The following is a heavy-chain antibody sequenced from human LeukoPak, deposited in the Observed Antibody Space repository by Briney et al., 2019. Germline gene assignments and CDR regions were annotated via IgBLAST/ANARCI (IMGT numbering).Heavy chain of an antibody. J-gene: IGHJ4*02. CDR2: IIPIFGTA. D-gene: IGHD1-26*01. Sequence: SVKLSCKASGGTFSSYAISWVRQAPGQGLEWMGGIIPIFGTANYVQTFQGRVTFTADESTSTAYMELSSLRSEYTAVYYCASSDLLAYYFDYWGQGTLVTVSS. V-gene: IGHV1-69*13. CDR3: ASSDLLAYYFDY. CDR1: GGTFSSYA.